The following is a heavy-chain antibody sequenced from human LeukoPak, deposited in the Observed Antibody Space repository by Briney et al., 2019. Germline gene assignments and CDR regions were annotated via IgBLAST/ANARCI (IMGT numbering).Heavy chain of an antibody. CDR2: INHSGST. CDR1: GGSFSGYY. Sequence: SETLFLTCAVSGGSFSGYYWSWIRQPPGKGLEWIGEINHSGSTNYNPSLKSRVTISVDTSKNQFSLKLSSVTAADTAVYYCARTYSSGWYIRRWFDPWGQGTLVTVSS. V-gene: IGHV4-34*01. CDR3: ARTYSSGWYIRRWFDP. D-gene: IGHD6-19*01. J-gene: IGHJ5*02.